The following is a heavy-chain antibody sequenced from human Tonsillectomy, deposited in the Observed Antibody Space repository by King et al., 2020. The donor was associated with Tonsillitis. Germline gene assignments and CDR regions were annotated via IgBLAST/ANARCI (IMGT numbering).Heavy chain of an antibody. CDR1: GYTFTSYG. CDR2: ISAYNGHT. Sequence: QLVQSGAEVKKPGASVKVSCKASGYTFTSYGISWVRQAPGQGLEWMGWISAYNGHTNYVQKLQGRVTMTTDTSTSTAYMELRSLRSDDTAVYYFARDRGNTDGWADRDWLDPWRQGTLVTVSS. CDR3: ARDRGNTDGWADRDWLDP. J-gene: IGHJ5*02. D-gene: IGHD5-18*01. V-gene: IGHV1-18*04.